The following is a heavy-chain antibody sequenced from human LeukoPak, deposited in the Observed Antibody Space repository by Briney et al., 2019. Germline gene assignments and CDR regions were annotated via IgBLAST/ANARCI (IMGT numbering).Heavy chain of an antibody. Sequence: SVKVSCKASGGTFSSYAISWVRQAPGQGLEWMGGIIPIFGTAHYAQKFQGRVTITADESTSTAYMELSSLRSEDTAVYYCARDGSGSRYGMDVWGQGITVTVSS. CDR3: ARDGSGSRYGMDV. CDR1: GGTFSSYA. V-gene: IGHV1-69*01. J-gene: IGHJ6*02. D-gene: IGHD3-10*01. CDR2: IIPIFGTA.